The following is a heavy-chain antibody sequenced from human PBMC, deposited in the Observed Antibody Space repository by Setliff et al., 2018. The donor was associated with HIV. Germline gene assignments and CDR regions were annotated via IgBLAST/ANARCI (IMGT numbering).Heavy chain of an antibody. V-gene: IGHV4-30-2*01. CDR1: GGSISSDVYS. D-gene: IGHD2-2*01. J-gene: IGHJ4*02. Sequence: SETLSLTCAVSGGSISSDVYSWTWIRQPPGKGLEWIGYIYHNGSTYYNPSLKSRVTISVDRSKNRFSLNLSSVTAADTAVYYCARGYCSSISCYEALFDYWGQGTLVTVSS. CDR2: IYHNGST. CDR3: ARGYCSSISCYEALFDY.